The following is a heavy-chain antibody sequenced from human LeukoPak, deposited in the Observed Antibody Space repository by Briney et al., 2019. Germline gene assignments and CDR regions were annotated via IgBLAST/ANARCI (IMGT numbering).Heavy chain of an antibody. CDR3: AKGSGINHYHWIDP. CDR1: GFTFGGYT. D-gene: IGHD1-14*01. J-gene: IGHJ5*02. V-gene: IGHV3-21*04. CDR2: ISSSLNM. Sequence: GGSLRLSCVASGFTFGGYTINWVRLAPGKGLEWVSSISSSLNMYFAESVKGRFTISRDSARNSVSLQLNSLRVEDTALYYCAKGSGINHYHWIDPWGQGTLVTVSS.